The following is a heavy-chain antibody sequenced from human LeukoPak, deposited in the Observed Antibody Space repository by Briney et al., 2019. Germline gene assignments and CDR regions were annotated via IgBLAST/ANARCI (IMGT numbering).Heavy chain of an antibody. CDR1: GGSISSSSYY. V-gene: IGHV4-39*07. J-gene: IGHJ4*02. CDR3: ARVPTITFFDY. Sequence: PSETLSLTCTVSGGSISSSSYYWGWIRQPPGKGLEWIGSIYYSGSTYYNPSLKSRVTISVDTSKNQFSLKLSSVTAADTAVYYCARVPTITFFDYWGQGTLVTVSS. D-gene: IGHD3-10*01. CDR2: IYYSGST.